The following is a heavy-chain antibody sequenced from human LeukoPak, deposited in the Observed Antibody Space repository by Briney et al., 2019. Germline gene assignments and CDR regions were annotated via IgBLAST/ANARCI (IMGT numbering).Heavy chain of an antibody. CDR2: IYPDDSDT. Sequence: GESLKISCKGSGYRFSNDRIGWVRQMPGEGLEWMGIIYPDDSDTKYSPSFQGQVSISADKSINTAYLQWGSLKASDTAMYYCARRHCSGGSCYGEFDYWGQGTLVTVSS. CDR3: ARRHCSGGSCYGEFDY. CDR1: GYRFSNDR. D-gene: IGHD2-15*01. V-gene: IGHV5-51*01. J-gene: IGHJ4*02.